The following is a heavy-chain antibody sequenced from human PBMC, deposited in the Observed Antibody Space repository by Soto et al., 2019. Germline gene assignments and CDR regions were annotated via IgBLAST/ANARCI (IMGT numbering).Heavy chain of an antibody. Sequence: EVHLLESGGGLVQPGGSLRLSCAASGFTFDSHEMSWVRQAPGKGLEWVSTISARGGSTYYAPSVKGRFTVSRDNSKNTLYLQMSSLRDEDTALYYCAKYCVSTSCYARHFDSWGQRTLVTVSS. CDR3: AKYCVSTSCYARHFDS. V-gene: IGHV3-23*01. CDR1: GFTFDSHE. D-gene: IGHD2-2*01. J-gene: IGHJ4*02. CDR2: ISARGGST.